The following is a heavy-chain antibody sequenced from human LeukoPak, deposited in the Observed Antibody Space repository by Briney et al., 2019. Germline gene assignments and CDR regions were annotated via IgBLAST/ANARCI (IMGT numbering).Heavy chain of an antibody. CDR2: ISSSSTYI. D-gene: IGHD4/OR15-4a*01. Sequence: PGGSLRLSCAASTFTLSSYTMNWVRQAPGKGLEWVPSISSSSTYINYADSVKGRFTISRDNAKNSMALQMNSLRAEDTAVYYCARVRFAGPQAFDIWGQGTMVTVAS. CDR3: ARVRFAGPQAFDI. CDR1: TFTLSSYT. J-gene: IGHJ3*02. V-gene: IGHV3-21*01.